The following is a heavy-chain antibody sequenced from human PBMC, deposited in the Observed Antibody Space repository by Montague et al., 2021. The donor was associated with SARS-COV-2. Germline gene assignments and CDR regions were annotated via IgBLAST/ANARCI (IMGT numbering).Heavy chain of an antibody. CDR1: GDSITSKTHY. CDR3: ARDSPHFDFWRGHYGDKYYMDI. D-gene: IGHD3-3*01. Sequence: TLSPSCTVSGDSITSKTHYWDWVRQPAGKGLEWIGRLLTSGATSFNPSLKSRLTISRDTSKNEFYLKLSSVTAADTAVYYCARDSPHFDFWRGHYGDKYYMDIWGKGTTVTVS. J-gene: IGHJ6*03. V-gene: IGHV4-61*02. CDR2: LLTSGAT.